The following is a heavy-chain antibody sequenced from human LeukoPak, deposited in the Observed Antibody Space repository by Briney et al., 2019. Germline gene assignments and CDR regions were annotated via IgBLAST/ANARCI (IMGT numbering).Heavy chain of an antibody. CDR2: ISSSSSYI. D-gene: IGHD2-15*01. Sequence: GGSLRLSCAALGSPFSSYSWKWVRRAPGRGLEWVYSISSSSSYIYYADSVKGRFTISRDNAKNSLYLQMNSLRAEDTAVYYCARGRVVVVVAARMANWFDPWGQGTLVTVSS. J-gene: IGHJ5*01. V-gene: IGHV3-21*01. CDR1: GSPFSSYS. CDR3: ARGRVVVVVAARMANWFDP.